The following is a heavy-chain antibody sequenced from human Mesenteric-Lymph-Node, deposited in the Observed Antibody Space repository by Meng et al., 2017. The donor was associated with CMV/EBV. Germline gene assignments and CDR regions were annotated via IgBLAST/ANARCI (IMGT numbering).Heavy chain of an antibody. V-gene: IGHV3-53*01. CDR1: GFTVSSNY. CDR2: IYTGGST. CDR3: AKSHYDILTGHYYGLDV. J-gene: IGHJ6*02. D-gene: IGHD3-9*01. Sequence: GGSLRLSCAASGFTVSSNYMTWVRQAPGKGLEVFFIYTGGSTYYADSVKGRFTFSRDNSKNTLYLQMNSLRAEDTAMYYCAKSHYDILTGHYYGLDVWGQGTTVTVSS.